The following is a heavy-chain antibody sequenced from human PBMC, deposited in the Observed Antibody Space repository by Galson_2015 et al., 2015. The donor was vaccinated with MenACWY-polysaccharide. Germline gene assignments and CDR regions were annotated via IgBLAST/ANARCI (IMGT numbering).Heavy chain of an antibody. D-gene: IGHD2-2*01. V-gene: IGHV4-61*01. CDR3: AREPTKSASFGWFDS. Sequence: SETLSLTCTVSGGSVSSGSYYWSWLRQPPGKGLEWIGYMSYSGRANQNPSLRSRVTILLETSKNQFSLRLTSVTAADTAMYYCAREPTKSASFGWFDSWGQGTLVTVSS. CDR2: MSYSGRA. J-gene: IGHJ5*01. CDR1: GGSVSSGSYY.